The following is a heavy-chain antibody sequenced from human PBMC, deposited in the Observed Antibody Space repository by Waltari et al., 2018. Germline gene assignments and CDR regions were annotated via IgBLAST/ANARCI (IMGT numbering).Heavy chain of an antibody. CDR1: GYTFISNG. V-gene: IGHV1-18*01. D-gene: IGHD6-13*01. CDR3: AHSDYRSSWYTMDV. J-gene: IGHJ6*02. Sequence: VKLVQSGGEVKKPGASVKVSCKASGYTFISNGISWVRQAPGQGLEGVGWVIGYDEKTKNARKLPGRVSLTADTATNTAYMELTSLTADDTAVYYCAHSDYRSSWYTMDVWGQGTTVSVSS. CDR2: VIGYDEKT.